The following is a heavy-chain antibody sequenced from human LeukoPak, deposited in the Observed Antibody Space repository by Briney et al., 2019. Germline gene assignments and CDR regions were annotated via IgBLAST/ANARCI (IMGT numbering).Heavy chain of an antibody. D-gene: IGHD2-15*01. Sequence: SETLSLTCAVYGEPFSGYYWSWIRQPPGKGLEWIGEINHSGRTNYNPSLKSRVTASLDTSTNQFSLKLSSVTAADTAVYYCARKGGVVVAAYYFDYWGQGTLVTVSS. J-gene: IGHJ4*02. CDR3: ARKGGVVVAAYYFDY. CDR2: INHSGRT. CDR1: GEPFSGYY. V-gene: IGHV4-34*01.